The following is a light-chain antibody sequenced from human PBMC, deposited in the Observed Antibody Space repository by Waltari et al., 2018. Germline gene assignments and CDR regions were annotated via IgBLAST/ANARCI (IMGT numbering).Light chain of an antibody. CDR2: TAS. CDR3: QQDNRHPWA. J-gene: IGKJ1*01. CDR1: QDISNL. V-gene: IGKV1-12*01. Sequence: DIQMTQFPSAVSASVGDTVTITCRASQDISNLLAWYQQKSGKVPKRLIYTASTLQIGVPPRFSGGGSGTDFTLTISSLQPEDFATYFCQQDNRHPWAFGQGTKVEIK.